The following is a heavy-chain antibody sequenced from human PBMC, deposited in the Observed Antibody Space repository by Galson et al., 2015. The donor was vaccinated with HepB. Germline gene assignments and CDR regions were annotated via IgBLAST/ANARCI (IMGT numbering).Heavy chain of an antibody. CDR3: TADYYGSGSSYYGMDV. CDR2: IKSKTDGGTT. V-gene: IGHV3-15*01. CDR1: GFTFSNAW. Sequence: SLRLSCAASGFTFSNAWMSWVRQAPGKGLEWVGRIKSKTDGGTTDYAAPVKGRFTISRDDSKNTLYLQMNSLKTEDTAVYYCTADYYGSGSSYYGMDVWGQGTTVTVSS. D-gene: IGHD3-10*01. J-gene: IGHJ6*02.